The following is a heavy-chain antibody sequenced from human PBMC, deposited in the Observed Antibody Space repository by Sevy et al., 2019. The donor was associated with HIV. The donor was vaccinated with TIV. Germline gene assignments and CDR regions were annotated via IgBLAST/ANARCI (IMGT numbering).Heavy chain of an antibody. V-gene: IGHV3-23*01. J-gene: IGHJ4*02. CDR1: GFTFSSYA. D-gene: IGHD6-19*01. Sequence: GGSLRLSCAASGFTFSSYAMIWVRQAPGKGLEWVSAISGSGGSTYYADSVKGRFTISRDNSKNTLYLQMNSLRAEDTAVYYCAKHGIVVTRVGYFDYWGQGTLVTVSS. CDR2: ISGSGGST. CDR3: AKHGIVVTRVGYFDY.